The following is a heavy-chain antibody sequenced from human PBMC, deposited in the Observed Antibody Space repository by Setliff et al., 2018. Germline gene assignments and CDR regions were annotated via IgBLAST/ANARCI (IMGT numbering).Heavy chain of an antibody. J-gene: IGHJ3*02. Sequence: SETLSLTCSVSGGSIDSHYWSWIRQPPGKGLEWIGSIYYSGNTNYNPSLKSRVTISIDTSKNQFSLKLSSVSAADTAVYHCARGKTFFGAFIRAFDIWGQGRMVTVS. V-gene: IGHV4-59*11. CDR3: ARGKTFFGAFIRAFDI. CDR2: IYYSGNT. D-gene: IGHD3-3*01. CDR1: GGSIDSHY.